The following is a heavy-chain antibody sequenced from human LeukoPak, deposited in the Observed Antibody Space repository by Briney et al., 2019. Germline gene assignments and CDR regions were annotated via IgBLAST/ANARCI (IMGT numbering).Heavy chain of an antibody. CDR1: GYTFTNYG. Sequence: ASVKVSCKASGYTFTNYGISWVRQAPGQGLEWMGWISGYNGNTIYAQKFQGRVTMTTDTSTSTAYMELRSLRSDDTAVYYCARDKVEFGAVADIDYSGQGTLVTVSS. V-gene: IGHV1-18*01. D-gene: IGHD6-19*01. J-gene: IGHJ4*02. CDR3: ARDKVEFGAVADIDY. CDR2: ISGYNGNT.